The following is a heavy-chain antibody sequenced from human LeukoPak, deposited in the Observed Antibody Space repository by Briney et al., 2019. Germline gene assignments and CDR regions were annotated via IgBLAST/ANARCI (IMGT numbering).Heavy chain of an antibody. CDR3: ASGTTDIVVVPATLRNYYFDY. J-gene: IGHJ4*02. Sequence: GASVKVSCKASGYTFTGYYIQWLRHVPGQGFEWMGRINPGDGGTDFAQKFQGRVTMTRDTSISTAYMELNRLRSDDTAVYYCASGTTDIVVVPATLRNYYFDYWGQGTLVTVSS. CDR1: GYTFTGYY. D-gene: IGHD2-2*01. CDR2: INPGDGGT. V-gene: IGHV1-2*06.